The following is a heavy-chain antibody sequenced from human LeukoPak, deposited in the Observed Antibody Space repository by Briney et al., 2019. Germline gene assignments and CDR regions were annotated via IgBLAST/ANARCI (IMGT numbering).Heavy chain of an antibody. CDR3: ARDTAVAYYGMDV. CDR1: GYTYTSYG. D-gene: IGHD5-18*01. Sequence: ASVKVSCKASGYTYTSYGISWVRQAPGQGLKWMGWISAYNRNTNYAQKFQDRVTMTTDSSTTTAYMELRSLTSDDTALYYCARDTAVAYYGMDVWGQGTTVTVSS. J-gene: IGHJ6*02. V-gene: IGHV1-18*01. CDR2: ISAYNRNT.